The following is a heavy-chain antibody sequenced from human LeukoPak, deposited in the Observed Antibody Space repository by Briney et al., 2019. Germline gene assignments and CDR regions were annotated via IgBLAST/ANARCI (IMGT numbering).Heavy chain of an antibody. CDR3: ARSGTYQYSSTSDY. CDR2: IDHSGAT. CDR1: GASFRNYY. Sequence: KASETLSLTCAVYGASFRNYYWSWIRQTPGKRLEWIGEIDHSGATNYNPSLKSRVTISLDTSKSQFSLKLTSVIAADTAVYFCARSGTYQYSSTSDYWGQRTLVTVSS. J-gene: IGHJ4*02. V-gene: IGHV4-34*01. D-gene: IGHD6-13*01.